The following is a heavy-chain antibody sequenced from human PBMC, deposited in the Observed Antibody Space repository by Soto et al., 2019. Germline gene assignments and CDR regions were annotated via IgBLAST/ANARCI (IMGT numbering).Heavy chain of an antibody. CDR1: GFTFDDYT. D-gene: IGHD3-22*01. J-gene: IGHJ4*02. V-gene: IGHV3-43*01. CDR3: AKDKAGRPDSSGHAFDY. Sequence: HPGGSLRLSCAASGFTFDDYTMHWVRQAPGKGLEWVSLISWDGGSTYYADSVKGRFTISRDNSKNSLYLQMNSLRTEDTALYYCAKDKAGRPDSSGHAFDYWGQGTLVTVSS. CDR2: ISWDGGST.